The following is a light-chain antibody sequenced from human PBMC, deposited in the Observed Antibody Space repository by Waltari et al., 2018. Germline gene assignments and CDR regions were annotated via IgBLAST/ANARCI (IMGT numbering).Light chain of an antibody. J-gene: IGKJ4*01. Sequence: DIVMTQSPDSLALSLGERATINCKSSQSVLYSSINKNYLAWYQQKPGQPPKLVIYGASTRKSEVPDRFSGSGSATDFTLTISSLQADDVAVYYCQQYYSVPLTFGGGTQVEIK. CDR2: GAS. CDR3: QQYYSVPLT. CDR1: QSVLYSSINKNY. V-gene: IGKV4-1*01.